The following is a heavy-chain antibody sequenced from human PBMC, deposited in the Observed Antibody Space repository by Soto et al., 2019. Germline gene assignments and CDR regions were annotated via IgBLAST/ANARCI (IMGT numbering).Heavy chain of an antibody. Sequence: QVQLQESGPGLVKPSETLSLTCTVSGGSISSYYWSWIRQPPGKGLEWIGYIYYSGSTNYTPSLKSRVTISVDTSKTQFSLELSSVTAADTAVYYCARARYFDWSYLDYWGQGTLVTVSS. D-gene: IGHD3-9*01. CDR3: ARARYFDWSYLDY. CDR1: GGSISSYY. CDR2: IYYSGST. J-gene: IGHJ4*02. V-gene: IGHV4-59*01.